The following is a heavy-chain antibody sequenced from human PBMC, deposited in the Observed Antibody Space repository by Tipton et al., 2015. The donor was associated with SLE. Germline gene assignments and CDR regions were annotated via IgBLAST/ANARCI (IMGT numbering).Heavy chain of an antibody. D-gene: IGHD5-12*01. J-gene: IGHJ5*02. CDR2: ITNSGGVT. CDR1: GFSFSSYT. CDR3: AKGGLRDSFDP. V-gene: IGHV3-23*01. Sequence: SLRLSCAASGFSFSSYTMSWLRQTPGKGLEWVSAITNSGGVTNYAESVKGRFTISRDNSKNTLYLQMNSLGAEDTAIYYCAKGGLRDSFDPWGQGTLVTVSS.